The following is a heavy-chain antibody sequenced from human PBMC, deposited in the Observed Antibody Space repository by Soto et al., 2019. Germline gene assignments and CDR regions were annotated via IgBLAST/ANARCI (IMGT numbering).Heavy chain of an antibody. V-gene: IGHV4-34*01. CDR3: AREAVRHYYGSGSYYNPGWFDP. D-gene: IGHD3-10*01. CDR1: GGSFSGYY. Sequence: PSETLSLTCAVDGGSFSGYYWSWIRQPPGKGLEWIGEINHSGSTNYNPSLKSRVAISVDTSKNQFSLKLSSVTAADTAVYYCAREAVRHYYGSGSYYNPGWFDPWGQGTLVTASS. CDR2: INHSGST. J-gene: IGHJ5*02.